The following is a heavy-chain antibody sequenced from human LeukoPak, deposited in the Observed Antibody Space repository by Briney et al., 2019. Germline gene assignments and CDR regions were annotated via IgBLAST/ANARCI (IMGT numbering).Heavy chain of an antibody. V-gene: IGHV4-38-2*01. CDR3: ASLFGVVSG. J-gene: IGHJ4*02. D-gene: IGHD3-10*01. CDR2: IYHSGST. Sequence: GLEWIGSIYHSGSTYYNPSLKSRVTISVDTSKNQFSLKLSSVTAADTAVYYCASLFGVVSGWGQGTLVTVSS.